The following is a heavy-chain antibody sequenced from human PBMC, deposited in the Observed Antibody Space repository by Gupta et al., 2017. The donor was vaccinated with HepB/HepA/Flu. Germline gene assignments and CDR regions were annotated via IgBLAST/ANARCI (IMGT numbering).Heavy chain of an antibody. D-gene: IGHD4-11*01. CDR1: GGSVNSGSYY. V-gene: IGHV4-61*03. CDR2: IYYSGST. Sequence: QVQLEESGPGLVKPSETLSLTCTVSGGSVNSGSYYWSWIRQPPGTGLEWIGYIYYSGSTNYNPSLKSRVTISVDTSKNHFSLKLSSVTAADTAVYYCARTNYYYYYMDVWGKGTTVTVSS. J-gene: IGHJ6*03. CDR3: ARTNYYYYYMDV.